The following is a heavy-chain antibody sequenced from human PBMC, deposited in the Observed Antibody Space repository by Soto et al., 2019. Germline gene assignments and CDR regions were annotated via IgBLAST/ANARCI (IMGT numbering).Heavy chain of an antibody. CDR1: GFTFSSYA. CDR3: AKSPNKLNYGDDFDY. J-gene: IGHJ4*02. V-gene: IGHV3-23*01. CDR2: ISGSGGST. D-gene: IGHD4-17*01. Sequence: EVQLLESGGGLVHPGGSLRLSCAASGFTFSSYAMSWVRQAPGKGLEWVSAISGSGGSTYYADSVKGRFTITRDNSKNTLYLQMNSLRAEVTAVYYCAKSPNKLNYGDDFDYWGQGTLVTVSS.